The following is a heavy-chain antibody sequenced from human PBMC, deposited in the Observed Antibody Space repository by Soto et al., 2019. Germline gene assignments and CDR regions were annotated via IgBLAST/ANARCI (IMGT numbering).Heavy chain of an antibody. Sequence: QVQLVQSGAEVKKPGSSVKVSCKASGGTFSSYAISWVRQAPGQGLEWMGGIIPIFGTANYAQKFQGRVTSTADELMRTAYLELSSRRSVATAVYYCTRASGVLAQGTFYYWGQGTLVIVSP. V-gene: IGHV1-69*12. CDR3: TRASGVLAQGTFYY. D-gene: IGHD3-16*01. J-gene: IGHJ4*02. CDR1: GGTFSSYA. CDR2: IIPIFGTA.